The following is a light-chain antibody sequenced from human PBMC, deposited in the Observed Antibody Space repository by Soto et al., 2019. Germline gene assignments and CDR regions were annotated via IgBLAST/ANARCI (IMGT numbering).Light chain of an antibody. J-gene: IGLJ2*01. Sequence: QSVLTQPPSVSAAPGQKVTISCSGGSSNIGINIVSWYQQLPGTAPKLLIYEDNKRPSGIPDRFSGSKSGTSATLGITALQPGDEADYYCASWDTSLNSGVFGGGTQLTVL. CDR1: SSNIGINI. V-gene: IGLV1-51*02. CDR3: ASWDTSLNSGV. CDR2: EDN.